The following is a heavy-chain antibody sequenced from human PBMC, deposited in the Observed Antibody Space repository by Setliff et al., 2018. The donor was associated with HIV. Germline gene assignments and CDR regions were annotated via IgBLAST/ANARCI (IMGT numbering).Heavy chain of an antibody. D-gene: IGHD6-6*01. V-gene: IGHV4-31*03. CDR1: GGSISSEGYY. Sequence: LSLTCTVSGGSISSEGYYWSWIRQHPGKGLEWIGYIYYSGNTYYSPSLKSRLTISVDTSKNQFSLKLRSVTAADTAVYYCVRAEYSSSSDWFAPWGQGALVTVSS. J-gene: IGHJ5*02. CDR3: VRAEYSSSSDWFAP. CDR2: IYYSGNT.